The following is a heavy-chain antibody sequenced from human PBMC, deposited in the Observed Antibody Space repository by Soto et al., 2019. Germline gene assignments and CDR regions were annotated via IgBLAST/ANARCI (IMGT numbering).Heavy chain of an antibody. Sequence: SETLSLTSTVSGGSISSSSYYWGWIRQPPGKGLEWIGSIYYIGSTYYNPSLKSRVTISVDTSKNQFSLKLSSVTAADTAVYYCASPKIAFYNWFDPWGQGTLVTVS. CDR2: IYYIGST. CDR1: GGSISSSSYY. CDR3: ASPKIAFYNWFDP. V-gene: IGHV4-39*01. D-gene: IGHD3-3*02. J-gene: IGHJ5*02.